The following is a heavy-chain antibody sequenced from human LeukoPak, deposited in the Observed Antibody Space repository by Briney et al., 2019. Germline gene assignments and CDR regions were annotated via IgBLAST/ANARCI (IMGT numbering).Heavy chain of an antibody. CDR2: INPSGGST. V-gene: IGHV1-46*01. J-gene: IGHJ4*02. CDR1: GYSLTNYY. Sequence: ASVKVSCKAFGYSLTNYYVHWVRQAPGQGLEWMGEINPSGGSTGYAQKSQGRITVTRDTYTNTVYMDLSSLRSEDPATYYCARGAPTTRIGAGRFDYWGQGSLLTVAS. D-gene: IGHD5-12*01. CDR3: ARGAPTTRIGAGRFDY.